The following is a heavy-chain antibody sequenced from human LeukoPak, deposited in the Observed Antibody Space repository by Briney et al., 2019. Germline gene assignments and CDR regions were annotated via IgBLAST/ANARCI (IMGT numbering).Heavy chain of an antibody. V-gene: IGHV3-53*01. J-gene: IGHJ4*02. Sequence: GGSLRLSCAASGFTVITNDMTWVREAPGKGLEWVSVLYSDGNTKYADSVQGRFTISRDNSKNPLYLEMNSLSPDDTAVYYCARGVEPLAANTLAYWGQGTLVTVSS. CDR1: GFTVITND. D-gene: IGHD1-14*01. CDR3: ARGVEPLAANTLAY. CDR2: LYSDGNT.